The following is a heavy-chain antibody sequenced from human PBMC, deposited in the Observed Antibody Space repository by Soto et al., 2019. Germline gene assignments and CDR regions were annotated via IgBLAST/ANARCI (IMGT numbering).Heavy chain of an antibody. CDR1: GFTFSRHD. Sequence: HPGGSLRLSCAVSGFTFSRHDMHWVRQATGKGLEWVSAVGTAGDTYYAGSVKGRFTTSRENAKNSLYLQMNSLRAEDTAVYYCARGLVTTVITSGMEVWGQGTTVTVSS. CDR2: VGTAGDT. J-gene: IGHJ6*02. V-gene: IGHV3-13*01. CDR3: ARGLVTTVITSGMEV. D-gene: IGHD4-17*01.